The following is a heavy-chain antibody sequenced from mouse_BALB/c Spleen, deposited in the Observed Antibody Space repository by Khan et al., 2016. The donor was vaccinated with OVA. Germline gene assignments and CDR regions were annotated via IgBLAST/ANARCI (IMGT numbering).Heavy chain of an antibody. V-gene: IGHV9-4*02. CDR1: GYTFTTAG. Sequence: QVQLKQSGPELKKPGETVRISCKASGYTFTTAGIQWVQKMPGKGLKWIGWINTHSGVPKYAEDFKGRFAFSLEISVNTAYLQITNLKNEDTATDVCAGGGAAYYRNDGGAMEYWGQGTSVTVSS. CDR3: AGGGAAYYRNDGGAMEY. CDR2: INTHSGVP. D-gene: IGHD2-14*01. J-gene: IGHJ4*01.